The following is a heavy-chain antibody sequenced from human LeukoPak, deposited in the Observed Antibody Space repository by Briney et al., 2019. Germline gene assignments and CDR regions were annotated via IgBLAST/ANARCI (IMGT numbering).Heavy chain of an antibody. D-gene: IGHD2-15*01. CDR2: ISGSGGST. V-gene: IGHV3-23*01. Sequence: GGSLRLSCAASGFTFSSYAMSWVRQAPGKGLEWVSAISGSGGSTYYADSVKGRFTISRDNSKNTPYLQMNSLRAEDTAVYYCAKDMDIVVVVAATPSFDYWGQGTLVTVSS. CDR3: AKDMDIVVVVAATPSFDY. CDR1: GFTFSSYA. J-gene: IGHJ4*02.